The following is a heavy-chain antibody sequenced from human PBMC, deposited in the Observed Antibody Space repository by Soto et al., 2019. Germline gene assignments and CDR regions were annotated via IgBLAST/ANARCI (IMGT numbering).Heavy chain of an antibody. Sequence: SETLSLTCAVYGGSFSGYYWSWIRQPPGKGLEWIGEINHSGSTNYNPSLKSRVTISVDTSKNQFSLKLSSVTAADTAVYYCARGTETGELSYWGQGTLVTVSS. CDR2: INHSGST. J-gene: IGHJ4*02. V-gene: IGHV4-34*01. CDR1: GGSFSGYY. CDR3: ARGTETGELSY. D-gene: IGHD3-10*01.